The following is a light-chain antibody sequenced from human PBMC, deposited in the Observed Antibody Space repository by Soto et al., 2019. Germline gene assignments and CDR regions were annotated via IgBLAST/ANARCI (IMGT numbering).Light chain of an antibody. V-gene: IGKV1-5*03. Sequence: DIQMTQSPSTLSASVGDRVTITCRASQSINTWLAWYQQKPGTAPKLLIYKASSLQSGVPSRFSGSGSGTEFTLTISSLQSEDFAVYYCQHYHGWPITFGQGTRLEIK. CDR2: KAS. CDR1: QSINTW. CDR3: QHYHGWPIT. J-gene: IGKJ5*01.